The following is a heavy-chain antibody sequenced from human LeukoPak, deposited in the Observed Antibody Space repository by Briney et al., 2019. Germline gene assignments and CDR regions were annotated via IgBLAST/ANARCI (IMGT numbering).Heavy chain of an antibody. Sequence: GGSLRLSCAASGFTFSTYAMSWVRQPPGKGLEWVSVFSGNGGSTYYADSVKGRFTISRDNSKNTLYLQMNSLRAEDTAVYYCARALRIYYYFDYWGQGTLVTVSS. J-gene: IGHJ4*02. CDR1: GFTFSTYA. CDR3: ARALRIYYYFDY. D-gene: IGHD1-26*01. CDR2: FSGNGGST. V-gene: IGHV3-23*01.